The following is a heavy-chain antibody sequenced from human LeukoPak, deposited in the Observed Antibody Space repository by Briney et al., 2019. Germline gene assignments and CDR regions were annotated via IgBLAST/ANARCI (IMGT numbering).Heavy chain of an antibody. CDR1: GFTFSSYS. Sequence: GGSLRLSCAASGFTFSSYSMNWVRQAPGKGLEWVSSISSSSSYIYYADSVKGRFTISRDNAKNSLYLQMNSPRAEDTAVYYCARPNSSGWSAFDYWGQGALVTVSS. V-gene: IGHV3-21*04. J-gene: IGHJ4*02. CDR3: ARPNSSGWSAFDY. D-gene: IGHD6-19*01. CDR2: ISSSSSYI.